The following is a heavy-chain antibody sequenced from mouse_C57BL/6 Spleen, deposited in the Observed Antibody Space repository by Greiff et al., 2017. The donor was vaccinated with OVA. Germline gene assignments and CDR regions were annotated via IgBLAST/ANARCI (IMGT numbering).Heavy chain of an antibody. J-gene: IGHJ4*01. CDR1: GYTFTSYW. CDR3: ARNYYGSRGMDY. CDR2: IDPSDSYT. D-gene: IGHD1-1*01. V-gene: IGHV1-69*01. Sequence: QVQLKQPGAELVMPGASVKLSCKASGYTFTSYWMHWVKQRPGQGLEWIGEIDPSDSYTNYNQKFKGKSTLTVDKSSSTAYMQLSSLTSEDSAVYYCARNYYGSRGMDYWGQGTSVTVSS.